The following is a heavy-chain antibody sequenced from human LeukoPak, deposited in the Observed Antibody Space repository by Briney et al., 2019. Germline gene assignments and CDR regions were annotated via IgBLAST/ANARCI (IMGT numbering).Heavy chain of an antibody. CDR1: GYTFTVYY. D-gene: IGHD2-21*02. J-gene: IGHJ4*02. Sequence: ASVRVSCKASGYTFTVYYMHWVRQAPGKGCEGMGWINPNSGGTKYAQKFQGRVTMTRDTSISTAYMELSRLRSDDTAVYYCASFDIVVVTAPPIGYWGQGTLVTVSS. CDR2: INPNSGGT. V-gene: IGHV1-2*02. CDR3: ASFDIVVVTAPPIGY.